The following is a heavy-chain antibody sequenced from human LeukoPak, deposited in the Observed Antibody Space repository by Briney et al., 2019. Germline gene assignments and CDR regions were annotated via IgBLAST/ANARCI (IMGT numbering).Heavy chain of an antibody. CDR1: GGSISSSSYY. J-gene: IGHJ4*02. V-gene: IGHV4-39*07. CDR3: ARDLSLGQVDY. Sequence: SETLSLTCTVSGGSISSSSYYRGWIRQPPGKGLEWIGSIYYSGSTYYNPSLKSRVTISVDTSKNQFSLKLSSVTAADTAVYYCARDLSLGQVDYWGQGTLVTVSS. CDR2: IYYSGST.